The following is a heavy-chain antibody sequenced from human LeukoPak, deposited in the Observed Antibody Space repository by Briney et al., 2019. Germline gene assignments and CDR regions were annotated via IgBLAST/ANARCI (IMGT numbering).Heavy chain of an antibody. CDR2: FSATDGSA. Sequence: GGSLRLSCAASGFTVSSYGTTWVRLAPGKGLEWVSAFSATDGSAQYAESVKGRFTISRDNSKNSLYLQMNSLRDEDTAVYYCAKARIAAAGTGALDVWGQGTMVTVSS. CDR3: AKARIAAAGTGALDV. V-gene: IGHV3-23*01. CDR1: GFTVSSYG. J-gene: IGHJ3*01. D-gene: IGHD6-13*01.